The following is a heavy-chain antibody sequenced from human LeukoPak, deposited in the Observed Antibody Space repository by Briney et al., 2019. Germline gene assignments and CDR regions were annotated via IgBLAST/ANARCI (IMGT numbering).Heavy chain of an antibody. V-gene: IGHV4-4*07. CDR2: IYTSGST. J-gene: IGHJ3*02. CDR3: ARDYCSGGSCYLSPDAFDI. CDR1: GGSISSYS. D-gene: IGHD2-15*01. Sequence: SETLSLTCTVSGGSISSYSWSWIRQPAGKGLEWIGRIYTSGSTNYNPSLKSRVTMSVDTSKNQFSLKRNSVTAADTAVYYCARDYCSGGSCYLSPDAFDIWGQGTMVTVSS.